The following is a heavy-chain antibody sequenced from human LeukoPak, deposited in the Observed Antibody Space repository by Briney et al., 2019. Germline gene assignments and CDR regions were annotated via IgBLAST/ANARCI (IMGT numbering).Heavy chain of an antibody. D-gene: IGHD4-23*01. J-gene: IGHJ4*02. V-gene: IGHV3-74*01. CDR3: TRSFGGSGDY. Sequence: GGSLRLSCAASGFTFSNYWMHWVRQASGKGLVWISRINTDGSVTDYADSVKGRFTISRDNAKNTVYLQMSSLMTEDTALYYCTRSFGGSGDYWGQGTLVTVSS. CDR1: GFTFSNYW. CDR2: INTDGSVT.